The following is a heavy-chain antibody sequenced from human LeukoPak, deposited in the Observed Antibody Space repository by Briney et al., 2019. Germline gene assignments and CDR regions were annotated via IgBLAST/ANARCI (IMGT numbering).Heavy chain of an antibody. CDR2: IYSGGST. CDR1: GFTVSSNY. D-gene: IGHD4-17*01. J-gene: IGHJ4*02. V-gene: IGHV3-53*01. Sequence: GGSLRLSCAASGFTVSSNYTSWVRQATGRGLEWGSVIYSGGSTYYADSGKGRFTISRDNSKNTLYLQMNSLRAEETAVYYCARTFHDYGDYYFDYWGQGTLVTVSS. CDR3: ARTFHDYGDYYFDY.